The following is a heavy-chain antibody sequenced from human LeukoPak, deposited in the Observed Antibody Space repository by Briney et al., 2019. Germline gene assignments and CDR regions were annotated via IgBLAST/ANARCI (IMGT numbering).Heavy chain of an antibody. CDR1: GGSFSGYY. CDR2: INHSGST. Sequence: SETLSLTCAVYGGSFSGYYWSWIRQPPGKGLEWIGEINHSGSTNYNPSLKSRVTISVDTSKNQFSLKLSSVTAADTAVYYCARGQYYYDSSGYYHRNYYYYGMDVWGQGTTVTVSS. CDR3: ARGQYYYDSSGYYHRNYYYYGMDV. D-gene: IGHD3-22*01. V-gene: IGHV4-34*01. J-gene: IGHJ6*02.